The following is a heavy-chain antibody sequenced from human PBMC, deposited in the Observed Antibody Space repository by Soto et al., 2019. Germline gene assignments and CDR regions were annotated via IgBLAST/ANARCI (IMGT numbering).Heavy chain of an antibody. CDR2: ISPGGDIR. CDR1: GFIFTNFY. V-gene: IGHV3-11*04. CDR3: TKEKSVMYSGYDALDI. D-gene: IGHD5-12*01. Sequence: PGGSLRLSCAASGFIFTNFYMTWIRQAPGKGLELVSYISPGGDIRNYVDSVKGRFTITRDNTNNSLYLQMNSLRAEDTAVYYCTKEKSVMYSGYDALDIWGRGTMVTVSS. J-gene: IGHJ3*02.